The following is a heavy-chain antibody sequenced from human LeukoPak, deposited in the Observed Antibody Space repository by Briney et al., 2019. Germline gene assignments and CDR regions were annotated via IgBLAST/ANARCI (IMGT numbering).Heavy chain of an antibody. CDR2: ISTDGGGT. V-gene: IGHV3-64*01. CDR1: GFTFSIYA. CDR3: ARWGSTSCYDY. Sequence: GRSLRLSCVASGFTFSIYAMHWVRQAPGKGLEYVSAISTDGGGTYYANSVKGRFTISRDNSKNTLYLQMGSLRAEDMAVYYCARWGSTSCYDYWGQGTLVTVSS. J-gene: IGHJ4*02. D-gene: IGHD2-2*01.